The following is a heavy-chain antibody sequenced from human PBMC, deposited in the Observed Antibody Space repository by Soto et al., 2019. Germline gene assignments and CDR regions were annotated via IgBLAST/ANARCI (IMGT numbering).Heavy chain of an antibody. CDR3: ARDLSSWYNYYYYGMDV. J-gene: IGHJ6*02. V-gene: IGHV1-69*01. CDR1: GGTFSSYA. CDR2: IIPIFGTA. Sequence: QVPLVQSGAEVKKPGSSVKVSCKASGGTFSSYAISWVRQAPGQGLEWMGGIIPIFGTANYAQKFQGRVTITADESTSTAYMELRSLRSDDTAVYYCARDLSSWYNYYYYGMDVWGQGTTVTVSS. D-gene: IGHD6-13*01.